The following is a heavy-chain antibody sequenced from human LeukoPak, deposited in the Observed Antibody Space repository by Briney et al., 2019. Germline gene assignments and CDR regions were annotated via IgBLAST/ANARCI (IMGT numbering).Heavy chain of an antibody. CDR1: GYSFTSYG. D-gene: IGHD3-9*01. V-gene: IGHV1-18*01. CDR3: ARVRRYFDWSYGMDV. J-gene: IGHJ6*02. CDR2: ISAYNGNT. Sequence: GASVKVSCKASGYSFTSYGISWVRQAPGQGLEWMGWISAYNGNTNYAQKLQGRVTMTTDTSTSTAYMELRSLRSDDTAVYYCARVRRYFDWSYGMDVWGQGTTVTVSS.